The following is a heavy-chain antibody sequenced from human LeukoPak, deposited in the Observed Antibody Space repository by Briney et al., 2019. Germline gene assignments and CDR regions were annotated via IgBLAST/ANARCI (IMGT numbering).Heavy chain of an antibody. V-gene: IGHV1-69*04. J-gene: IGHJ3*02. CDR1: GGTFSSYA. D-gene: IGHD3/OR15-3a*01. Sequence: AASVKVSCQASGGTFSSYAISWVRQAPGQGLVWMGRIIPIFGIANYAQKFQGRVTITADKSTSTAYMELSSLRSEDTAVYYCASPWTSENAFDIWGQGTMVTVSS. CDR3: ASPWTSENAFDI. CDR2: IIPIFGIA.